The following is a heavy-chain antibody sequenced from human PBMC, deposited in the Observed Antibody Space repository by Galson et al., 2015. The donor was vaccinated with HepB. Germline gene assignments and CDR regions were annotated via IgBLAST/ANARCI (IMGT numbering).Heavy chain of an antibody. CDR3: ARGGVDIVADVGWFDP. V-gene: IGHV1-69*02. D-gene: IGHD5-12*01. CDR1: GGTFSSYT. CDR2: IIPILGIA. Sequence: SVKVSCKASGGTFSSYTISWVRQAPGQGLEWMGRIIPILGIANYAQKFQGRVTITANKSTSTAYMELSSLRSEDTAVYYCARGGVDIVADVGWFDPWGQGTLVTVSS. J-gene: IGHJ5*02.